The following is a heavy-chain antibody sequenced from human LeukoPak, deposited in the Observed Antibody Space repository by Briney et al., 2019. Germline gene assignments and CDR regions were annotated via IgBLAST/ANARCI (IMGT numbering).Heavy chain of an antibody. D-gene: IGHD3-10*01. Sequence: PSETLSLTCTVSGGPISSYSWSWIRQPAGKGLEWIGRIYTSGSTTYYPSLKSRVTMIVDTTKNKLSLQLLHMLTADTAVYYCASRITYDAFDIWGQGTMVTVSS. CDR2: IYTSGST. V-gene: IGHV4-4*07. J-gene: IGHJ3*02. CDR1: GGPISSYS. CDR3: ASRITYDAFDI.